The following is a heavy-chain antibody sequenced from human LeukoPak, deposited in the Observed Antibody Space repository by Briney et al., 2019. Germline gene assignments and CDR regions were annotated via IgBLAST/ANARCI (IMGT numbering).Heavy chain of an antibody. CDR3: AKSSGYDFWSGYSYIDY. CDR2: IYSGDRT. D-gene: IGHD3-3*01. V-gene: IGHV3-53*01. J-gene: IGHJ4*02. CDR1: GFTVSSNY. Sequence: GGSLRLSCAASGFTVSSNYMTWVRQAPGKGLEWVSVIYSGDRTNYADSVKGRFTVSRDNSKNTLYLQMNSLRAEDTAVYYCAKSSGYDFWSGYSYIDYWGQGTLVTVSS.